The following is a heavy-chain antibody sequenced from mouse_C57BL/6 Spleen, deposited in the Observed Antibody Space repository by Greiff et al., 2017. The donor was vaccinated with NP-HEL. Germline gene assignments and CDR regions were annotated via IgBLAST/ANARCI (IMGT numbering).Heavy chain of an antibody. J-gene: IGHJ4*01. CDR1: GYTFTDYY. D-gene: IGHD3-1*01. CDR3: ARDGL. CDR2: INPNNGGT. V-gene: IGHV1-26*01. Sequence: EVQLHQSGPELVKPGASVKISCKASGYTFTDYYMNWVKQSHGKSLEWIGDINPNNGGTSYNQTFKGKATLTVDKSSSTAYMELRSLTSEDSAVYYCARDGLWGQGTSVTVSP.